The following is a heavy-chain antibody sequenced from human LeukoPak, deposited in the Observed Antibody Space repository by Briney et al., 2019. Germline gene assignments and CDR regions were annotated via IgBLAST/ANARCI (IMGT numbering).Heavy chain of an antibody. J-gene: IGHJ4*02. CDR1: GGSIIVAAYS. CDR3: ATGDLPTDY. V-gene: IGHV4-30-2*02. Sequence: PSETLSLTCAVSGGSIIVAAYSWSWIRQPPGKGLEWVGYIYHTGRTYSNPSLKSRVTVSVDRSKNQFSLKLSSVTAADTAVYYCATGDLPTDYWGQGTLVTVSS. D-gene: IGHD2-21*02. CDR2: IYHTGRT.